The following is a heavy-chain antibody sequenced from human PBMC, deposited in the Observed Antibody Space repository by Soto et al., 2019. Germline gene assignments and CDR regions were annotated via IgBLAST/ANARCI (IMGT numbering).Heavy chain of an antibody. CDR2: SSPRGDTI. CDR3: ANGPHINVGWHYYFES. CDR1: GFSLANYP. V-gene: IGHV3-48*02. D-gene: IGHD6-19*01. Sequence: PGGSLRLSCVASGFSLANYPMNWVRQTPGKGLEWVSYSSPRGDTIYYADSVEGRFTISRDNARNSLSLHMSSLRDEDSALYYGANGPHINVGWHYYFESWGQGAPVTVSS. J-gene: IGHJ4*02.